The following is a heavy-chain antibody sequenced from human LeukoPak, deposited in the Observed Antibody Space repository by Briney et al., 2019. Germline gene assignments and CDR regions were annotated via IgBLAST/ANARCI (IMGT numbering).Heavy chain of an antibody. J-gene: IGHJ5*02. CDR2: IRYDGSNK. Sequence: GGSLRLSCAAPGFTFSSYWMSWVRQAPGKGLEWVAFIRYDGSNKYYADSVKGRFTISRDNSKNTLYLQMNSLRAEDTAVYYCAKGQGWTRILEENWFDPWGQGTLVTVSS. CDR3: AKGQGWTRILEENWFDP. CDR1: GFTFSSYW. V-gene: IGHV3-30*02. D-gene: IGHD2-15*01.